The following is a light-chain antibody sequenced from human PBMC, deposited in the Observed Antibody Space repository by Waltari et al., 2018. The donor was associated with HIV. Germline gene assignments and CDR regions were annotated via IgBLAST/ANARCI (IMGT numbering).Light chain of an antibody. Sequence: TQPASVSGSPGQSITISCTGTSSDVGAYNYVSWYQQHPGKAPKLMIYDVSNRPSGVSNRFSGSKSGNTASLTISGLQAEDETDYYCSSYTSGSTRVFGTGTKVTVL. J-gene: IGLJ1*01. V-gene: IGLV2-14*01. CDR2: DVS. CDR3: SSYTSGSTRV. CDR1: SSDVGAYNY.